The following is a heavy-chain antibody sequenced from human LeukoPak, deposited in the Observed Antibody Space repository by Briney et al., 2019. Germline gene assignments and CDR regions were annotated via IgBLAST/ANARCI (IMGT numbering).Heavy chain of an antibody. CDR1: GLSFGDYG. V-gene: IGHV3-33*05. CDR3: ARVGHYDSSGYFIFSSFDY. Sequence: GGSLRLSCEVSGLSFGDYGMHWVRQAPGRGLEWVAVISYDGSNKYYADSVKGRFTISRDNSKNTLYLQMNSLRAEDTAVYYCARVGHYDSSGYFIFSSFDYWGQGTLVTVSS. CDR2: ISYDGSNK. D-gene: IGHD3-22*01. J-gene: IGHJ4*02.